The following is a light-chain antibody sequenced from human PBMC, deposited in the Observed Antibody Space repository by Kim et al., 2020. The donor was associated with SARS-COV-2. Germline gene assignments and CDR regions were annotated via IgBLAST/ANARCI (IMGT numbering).Light chain of an antibody. CDR1: QSVLYSSNNKNY. Sequence: ATINCKSRQSVLYSSNNKNYLAWYQQKPGQPPKLLIYWASTRESGVPDRFSGSGSGTDFTLTISSLQAEDVAVYYCQQYYSTPITFGQGTRLEIK. J-gene: IGKJ5*01. CDR2: WAS. V-gene: IGKV4-1*01. CDR3: QQYYSTPIT.